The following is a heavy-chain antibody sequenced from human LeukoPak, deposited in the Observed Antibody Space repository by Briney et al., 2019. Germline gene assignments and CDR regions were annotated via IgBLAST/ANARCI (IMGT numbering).Heavy chain of an antibody. D-gene: IGHD6-6*01. V-gene: IGHV1-2*04. CDR1: GYTFTGYY. Sequence: ASVKVSCKASGYTFTGYYMHWVRQAPGQGLEWMGWINPNSGGTNYAQKFQGWVTMTRDTSISTAYMELSRLRSDDPAVYYCAREYSSSSSAVAYYYGMDVWGQGTTVTVSS. CDR2: INPNSGGT. J-gene: IGHJ6*02. CDR3: AREYSSSSSAVAYYYGMDV.